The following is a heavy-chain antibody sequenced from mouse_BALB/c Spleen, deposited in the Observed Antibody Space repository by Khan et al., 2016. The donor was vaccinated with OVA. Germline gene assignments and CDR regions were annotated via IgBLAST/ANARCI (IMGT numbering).Heavy chain of an antibody. V-gene: IGHV1-77*01. CDR1: GYTFTDYY. J-gene: IGHJ3*01. CDR3: ARRNYFGYTFAY. D-gene: IGHD1-2*01. CDR2: ISPGSGDT. Sequence: QVQLQQSGAELARPGASVKLSCKASGYTFTDYYINWVKQRTGQGLEWIGEISPGSGDTYYNEKFKGKATLTADKSFNTAYLQLSSLTSEASAVNFCARRNYFGYTFAYWGQGTLVTVSA.